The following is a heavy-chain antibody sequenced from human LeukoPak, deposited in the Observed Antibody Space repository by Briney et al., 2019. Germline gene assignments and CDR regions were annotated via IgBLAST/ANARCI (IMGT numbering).Heavy chain of an antibody. Sequence: PGGALRLSCAASGCTFSSYAMSWVRQAPGKGVEWVSAISGSGGNTFYADSVKGRFTISRDNSKNTLYLQMSSLRAEDTAVYYCAKSRVGYDYWGQGTLVTVSS. J-gene: IGHJ4*02. CDR2: ISGSGGNT. D-gene: IGHD5-12*01. CDR1: GCTFSSYA. CDR3: AKSRVGYDY. V-gene: IGHV3-23*01.